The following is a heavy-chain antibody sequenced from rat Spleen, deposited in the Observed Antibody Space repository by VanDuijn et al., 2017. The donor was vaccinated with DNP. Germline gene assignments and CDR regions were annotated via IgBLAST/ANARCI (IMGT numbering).Heavy chain of an antibody. V-gene: IGHV5-7*01. J-gene: IGHJ2*01. CDR2: IIYDGSSI. Sequence: EVQLVESGGGLVQPGRSLKLSCAVSGLTFSDHNMAWVRQTPKKGLEWVATIIYDGSSIYYRDSVKGRFTISRDNAKITLYLQMDSLRSEDTAIYYCATQTEGPGYFDYWGQGVMVTVSS. CDR3: ATQTEGPGYFDY. D-gene: IGHD1-11*01. CDR1: GLTFSDHN.